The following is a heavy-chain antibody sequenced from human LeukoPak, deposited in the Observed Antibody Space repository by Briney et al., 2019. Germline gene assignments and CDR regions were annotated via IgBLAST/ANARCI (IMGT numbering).Heavy chain of an antibody. CDR1: GFTFDDYA. J-gene: IGHJ4*02. D-gene: IGHD2-15*01. V-gene: IGHV3-43D*03. Sequence: GGSLRLSCAASGFTFDDYAMHWVRQAPGKGLEWVSLISWDGGSTYYADSVRGRFTISRDNSKNSLYLQMNSLRAEDTALYYCAKDRSVGSGGVAATWGVDYWGQGTLVTVPS. CDR3: AKDRSVGSGGVAATWGVDY. CDR2: ISWDGGST.